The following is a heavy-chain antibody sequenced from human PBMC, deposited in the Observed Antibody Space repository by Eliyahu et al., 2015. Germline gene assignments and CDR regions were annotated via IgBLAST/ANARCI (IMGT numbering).Heavy chain of an antibody. J-gene: IGHJ4*02. CDR3: AREGPTVTSFDY. CDR2: INHSEST. D-gene: IGHD4-17*01. Sequence: QVQLQQWGAGLLKPSETLSLTCAVYGESFSGYYWSWIRQPPGKGLEWIGEINHSESTNYNPSLKSRVTISVDTSKNQFSLKLSSMTAADTALYYCAREGPTVTSFDYWGQGTLVTVSS. CDR1: GESFSGYY. V-gene: IGHV4-34*01.